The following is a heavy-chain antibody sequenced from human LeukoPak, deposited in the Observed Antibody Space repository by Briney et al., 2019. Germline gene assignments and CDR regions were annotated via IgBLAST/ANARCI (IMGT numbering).Heavy chain of an antibody. V-gene: IGHV1-69*04. CDR1: GGTFSRYA. CDR3: AREVTATDYYYYYGMDV. CDR2: IIPILGIA. Sequence: SVKVSCKASGGTFSRYAISWVRQAPGQGLEWMGRIIPILGIANYAQKFQGRVTITADKSTSTAYMELSSLRSEDTAVYYCAREVTATDYYYYYGMDVWGQGTTVTVSS. J-gene: IGHJ6*02. D-gene: IGHD2-21*02.